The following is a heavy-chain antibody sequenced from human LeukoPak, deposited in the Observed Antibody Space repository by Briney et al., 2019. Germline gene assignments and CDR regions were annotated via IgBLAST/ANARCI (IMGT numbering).Heavy chain of an antibody. CDR1: GGSISSSSYY. D-gene: IGHD5-24*01. Sequence: ASETLSLTCTVSGGSISSSSYYWGWIRQPPGKGLEWIGSIYHSGSTYYNPSLKSRVTISVDTSKNQFSLKLSSVTAADTAVYYCARERDGYNFVDYWGQGTLVTVSS. V-gene: IGHV4-39*07. J-gene: IGHJ4*02. CDR3: ARERDGYNFVDY. CDR2: IYHSGST.